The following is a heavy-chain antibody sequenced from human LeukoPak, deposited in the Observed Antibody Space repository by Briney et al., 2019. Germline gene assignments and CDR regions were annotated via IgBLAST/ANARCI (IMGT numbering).Heavy chain of an antibody. CDR1: GFTFSSYA. CDR3: ARPNHHWYYFDY. V-gene: IGHV1-3*01. D-gene: IGHD1-14*01. J-gene: IGHJ4*02. CDR2: INAGNGNT. Sequence: GGSLRLSCAASGFTFSSYAMHWVRQAPGQRLEWMGWINAGNGNTKYSQKFQGRVTITRDTSASTAYMELSSLRSEDTAVYYCARPNHHWYYFDYWGQGTLVTVSS.